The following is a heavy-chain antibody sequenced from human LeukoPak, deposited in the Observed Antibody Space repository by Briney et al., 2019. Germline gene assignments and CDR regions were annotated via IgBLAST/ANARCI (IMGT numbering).Heavy chain of an antibody. CDR3: ARAESGAIPFDY. J-gene: IGHJ4*02. CDR1: GGSISSGDYY. V-gene: IGHV4-30-4*01. CDR2: IYYSGST. Sequence: PSETLSLTCTVSGGSISSGDYYWSWIRQPPGKGLEWIGYIYYSGSTYYNPSLKSRVTISVDTSKNQFSLKLSSVTAADTAVYYCARAESGAIPFDYWGQGTLVTVSS. D-gene: IGHD1-26*01.